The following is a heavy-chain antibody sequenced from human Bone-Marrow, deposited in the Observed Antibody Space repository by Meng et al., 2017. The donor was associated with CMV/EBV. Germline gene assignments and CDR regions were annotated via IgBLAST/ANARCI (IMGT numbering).Heavy chain of an antibody. D-gene: IGHD6-6*01. J-gene: IGHJ4*02. CDR1: GGSISSSNW. Sequence: SETLSLTCAVSGGSISSSNWWSWVRQSPGKGLECIGNIYHSGSTVYNPSLKSRVTLSIDKSKNLFSLQIDAVTAADTAVYYCAREYSSSSYFYWGQGTLVTVSS. CDR3: AREYSSSSYFY. CDR2: IYHSGST. V-gene: IGHV4-4*02.